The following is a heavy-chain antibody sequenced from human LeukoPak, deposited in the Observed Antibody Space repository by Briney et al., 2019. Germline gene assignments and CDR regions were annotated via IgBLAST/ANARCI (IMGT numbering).Heavy chain of an antibody. D-gene: IGHD6-19*01. Sequence: GASVKVSCKASGHTLTNYGISWVRQAPGQGLEWMGWISGYNGDIKYAQKFQGRVTMTTDTSTSTAYMELRSLRSDDTAVYYCASYSSGWSHGAFDIWGQGTMVTVSS. J-gene: IGHJ3*02. CDR2: ISGYNGDI. CDR1: GHTLTNYG. V-gene: IGHV1-18*01. CDR3: ASYSSGWSHGAFDI.